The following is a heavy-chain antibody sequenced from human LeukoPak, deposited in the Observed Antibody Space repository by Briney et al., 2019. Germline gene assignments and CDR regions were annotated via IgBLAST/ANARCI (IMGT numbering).Heavy chain of an antibody. CDR1: GFTFSSYS. CDR2: ISSSSSYI. V-gene: IGHV3-21*01. D-gene: IGHD6-13*01. CDR3: AREDDSSSWVGY. J-gene: IGHJ4*02. Sequence: GGSLRLSCAASGFTFSSYSMNWVRQAPGKGLEWVSSISSSSSYIYYADSVKGRFTISRDNAKNSLYLQMNSLRAEDTAVYYCAREDDSSSWVGYWGQGTLVTVSS.